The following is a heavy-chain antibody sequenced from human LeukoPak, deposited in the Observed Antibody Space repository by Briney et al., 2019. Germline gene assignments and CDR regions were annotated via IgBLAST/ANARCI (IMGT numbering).Heavy chain of an antibody. CDR3: ARYCSGGSCYGMDV. D-gene: IGHD2-15*01. J-gene: IGHJ6*04. Sequence: SETLSLTCAVYGRSFSGYYWNWIRQPPGKGLEWIGEINHSGRTNYNPSLKSRVTISVDTSKNQFSLKLSSVTAADTAVYYCARYCSGGSCYGMDVWGKGTTVTVSS. V-gene: IGHV4-34*01. CDR1: GRSFSGYY. CDR2: INHSGRT.